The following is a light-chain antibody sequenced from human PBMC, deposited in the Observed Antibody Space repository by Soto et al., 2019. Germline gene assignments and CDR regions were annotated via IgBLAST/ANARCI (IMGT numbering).Light chain of an antibody. CDR3: QQFSNYPHV. Sequence: IQLTQCPSSRSASVGDRVIITFPASQGIHTALAWYQQKPGNAPMLLIYDASTVEAGVPSRFSGSGSGTDFTLTISSLQPEDFAIYYCQQFSNYPHVFGQGTRLEIK. CDR1: QGIHTA. V-gene: IGKV1D-13*01. J-gene: IGKJ5*01. CDR2: DAS.